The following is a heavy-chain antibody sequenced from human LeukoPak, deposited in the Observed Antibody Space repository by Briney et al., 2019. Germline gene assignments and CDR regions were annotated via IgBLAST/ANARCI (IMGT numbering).Heavy chain of an antibody. CDR3: ARGGGYSGTKGAFDI. V-gene: IGHV3-30-3*01. J-gene: IGHJ3*02. D-gene: IGHD5-12*01. CDR1: GFTFSSYA. Sequence: GGSLRLSCAASGFTFSSYAMHWVRQAPGKGLEWVAVISYDGSNKYYADSVKGRFTISRDNSKNTLYLQMNSLRAEDTAVYYCARGGGYSGTKGAFDIWGQGTMVTVSS. CDR2: ISYDGSNK.